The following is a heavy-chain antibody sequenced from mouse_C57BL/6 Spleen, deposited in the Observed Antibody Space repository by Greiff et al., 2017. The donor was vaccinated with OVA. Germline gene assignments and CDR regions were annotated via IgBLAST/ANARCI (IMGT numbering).Heavy chain of an antibody. CDR1: GFTFSDYG. V-gene: IGHV5-17*01. Sequence: EVKLMESGGGLVKPGGSLKLSCAASGFTFSDYGMHWVRQAPEKGLEWVAYISSGSSTIYYADTVKGRFTISRDNAKNTLFLQMTSLSSEDTAMYYCARIGTGPFAYWGQGTLVTVSA. J-gene: IGHJ3*01. D-gene: IGHD4-1*01. CDR2: ISSGSSTI. CDR3: ARIGTGPFAY.